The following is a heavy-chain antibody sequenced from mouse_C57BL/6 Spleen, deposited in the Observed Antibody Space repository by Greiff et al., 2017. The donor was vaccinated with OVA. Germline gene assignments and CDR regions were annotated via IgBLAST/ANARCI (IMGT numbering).Heavy chain of an antibody. CDR2: IYPGDGDT. CDR3: ARGITTVVTYCDV. CDR1: GYAFSSYW. D-gene: IGHD1-1*01. V-gene: IGHV1-80*01. Sequence: VKLMESGAELVKPGASVKISCKASGYAFSSYWMNWVKQRPGKGLEWIGQIYPGDGDTNYNGKFKGKATLTADKASSTDYMQLSSLTSEDSAVYFCARGITTVVTYCDVWGTGTTVTVSS. J-gene: IGHJ1*03.